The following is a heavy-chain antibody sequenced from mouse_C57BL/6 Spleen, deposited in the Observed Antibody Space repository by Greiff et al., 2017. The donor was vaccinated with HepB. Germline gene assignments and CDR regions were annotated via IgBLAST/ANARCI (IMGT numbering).Heavy chain of an antibody. CDR3: TEDGYDGFAY. CDR2: IRLKSDNYAT. CDR1: GFTFSNYW. D-gene: IGHD2-2*01. Sequence: EVKVEESGGGLVQPGGSMKLSCVASGFTFSNYWMNWVRRSPEKGLEWVAQIRLKSDNYATHYAESVKGRFTISRDDSKSSVYLQMNNLRAEDTGIYYCTEDGYDGFAYWGQGTLVTVSA. V-gene: IGHV6-3*01. J-gene: IGHJ3*01.